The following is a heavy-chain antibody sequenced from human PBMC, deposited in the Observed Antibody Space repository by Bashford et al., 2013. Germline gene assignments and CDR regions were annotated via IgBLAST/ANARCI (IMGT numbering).Heavy chain of an antibody. Sequence: WIRQPPGKGLEWTGEINHSGSTYYNPSLQSRVTISVDTSKNQFSLKLAAVTAADTAVYYCARLIQATVVSPVLYHYFDLWGPGTLVTVSS. J-gene: IGHJ2*01. CDR3: ARLIQATVVSPVLYHYFDL. CDR2: INHSGST. V-gene: IGHV4-34*13. D-gene: IGHD4-23*01.